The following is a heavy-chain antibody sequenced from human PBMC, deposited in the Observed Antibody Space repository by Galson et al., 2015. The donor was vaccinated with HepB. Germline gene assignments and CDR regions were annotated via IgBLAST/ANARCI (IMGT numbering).Heavy chain of an antibody. Sequence: LRLSCAASGFTFSSYGMHWVRQAPGKGLEWVAFIRYDGSNKYYADSVKGRFTISRDNSKNTLYLQMNSLRAEDTAVYYCAKDPSITMIVVVGRAFDIWGQGTMVTVSS. V-gene: IGHV3-30*02. J-gene: IGHJ3*02. CDR3: AKDPSITMIVVVGRAFDI. CDR2: IRYDGSNK. D-gene: IGHD3-22*01. CDR1: GFTFSSYG.